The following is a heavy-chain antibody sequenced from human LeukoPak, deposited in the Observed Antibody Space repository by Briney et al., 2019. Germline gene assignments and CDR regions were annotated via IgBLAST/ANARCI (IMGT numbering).Heavy chain of an antibody. V-gene: IGHV3-30*18. CDR3: AKSSGSSPPEGWFDP. J-gene: IGHJ5*02. Sequence: GRSLRLSCAASGFTFSSYGMHWVRQAPGRGLEWVAVISYDGSNKYYADSVKGRFTISRDNSKNTLYLQMNSLRAEDTAVYYCAKSSGSSPPEGWFDPWGQGTLVTVSS. D-gene: IGHD6-13*01. CDR2: ISYDGSNK. CDR1: GFTFSSYG.